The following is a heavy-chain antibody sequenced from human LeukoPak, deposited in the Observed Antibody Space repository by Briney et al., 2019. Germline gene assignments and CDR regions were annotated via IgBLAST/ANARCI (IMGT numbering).Heavy chain of an antibody. CDR1: GGTFSSYA. D-gene: IGHD3-10*01. Sequence: ASVKVSCKASGGTFSSYAISWVRQMPGKGLEWMGIIYPGDSDTRYSPSFQGQVTISADKSISTAYLQWSSLKASDTAMYYCARHEGKGVWFGDQGYYYYGMDVWGQGTTVTVSS. J-gene: IGHJ6*02. V-gene: IGHV5-51*01. CDR2: IYPGDSDT. CDR3: ARHEGKGVWFGDQGYYYYGMDV.